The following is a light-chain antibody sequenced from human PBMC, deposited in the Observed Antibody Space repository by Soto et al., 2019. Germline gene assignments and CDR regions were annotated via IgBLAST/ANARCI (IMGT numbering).Light chain of an antibody. V-gene: IGKV1-17*03. J-gene: IGKJ2*01. CDR3: LQYNTYPYI. CDR2: DAS. CDR1: QGISHY. Sequence: DIQMTQSPSAMSASLGDRVTFTCRASQGISHYLAWFQQKPGEAPKRLIIDASTLQSGVPSRFSGCGSGTEFTLTITNLQPEDLATYYCLQYNTYPYIFGQGTKVDIK.